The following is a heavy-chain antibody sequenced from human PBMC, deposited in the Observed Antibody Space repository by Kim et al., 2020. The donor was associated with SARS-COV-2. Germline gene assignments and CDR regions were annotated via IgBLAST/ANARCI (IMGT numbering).Heavy chain of an antibody. CDR3: ARTCYSGSYYSVYNWFDP. V-gene: IGHV4-39*07. D-gene: IGHD1-26*01. Sequence: KSRVTISVDTSKNQFSLKLSSVTAADTAVYYCARTCYSGSYYSVYNWFDPWGQGTLVTVSS. J-gene: IGHJ5*02.